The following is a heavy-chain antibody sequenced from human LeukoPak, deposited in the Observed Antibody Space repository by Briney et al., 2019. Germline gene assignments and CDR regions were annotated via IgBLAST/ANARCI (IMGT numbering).Heavy chain of an antibody. CDR2: ITPIFGTA. CDR1: GGTLNRYA. Sequence: SVKVSCKASGGTLNRYAISWVRHAPGQGLEWRGRITPIFGTANYAQKFQGRVTITTDESTSTAYMELSSLRSEDTAVYYCARAHYSGYDYFDYWGQGTLVTVSS. J-gene: IGHJ4*02. CDR3: ARAHYSGYDYFDY. D-gene: IGHD5-12*01. V-gene: IGHV1-69*05.